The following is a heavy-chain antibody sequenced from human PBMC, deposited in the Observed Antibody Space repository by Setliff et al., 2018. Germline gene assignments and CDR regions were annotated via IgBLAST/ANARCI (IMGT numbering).Heavy chain of an antibody. CDR1: GESIDSVATGNHY. V-gene: IGHV4-61*09. CDR2: IYTTWST. CDR3: ARAISGWYSAHYYYMDV. J-gene: IGHJ6*03. Sequence: SETLSLTCIVSGESIDSVATGNHYWNWIRQPVGKGLEWIGHIYTTWSTNYNPSLRSRVSISLDTSKSQFFLKLNSVTAADTAVYYCARAISGWYSAHYYYMDVWGKGTTVTVSS. D-gene: IGHD6-19*01.